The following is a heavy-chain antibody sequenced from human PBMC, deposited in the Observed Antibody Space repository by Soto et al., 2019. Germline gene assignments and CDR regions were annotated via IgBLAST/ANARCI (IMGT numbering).Heavy chain of an antibody. Sequence: KPSETLSLTCTVSGGSISSYYWSWIRQPPGKGLEWIGYIYYSGSTNYNPSLKSRVTISVDTSKNQFSLKLSSVTAADTAVYYCARDRGGGAVAEFDYWGQGTLVTGSS. V-gene: IGHV4-59*01. CDR3: ARDRGGGAVAEFDY. CDR1: GGSISSYY. D-gene: IGHD6-19*01. J-gene: IGHJ4*02. CDR2: IYYSGST.